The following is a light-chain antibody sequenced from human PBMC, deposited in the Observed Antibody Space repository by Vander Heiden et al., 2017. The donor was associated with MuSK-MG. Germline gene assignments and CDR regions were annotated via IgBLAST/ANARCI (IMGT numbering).Light chain of an antibody. CDR1: QSVSSY. CDR2: GAS. J-gene: IGKJ4*01. V-gene: IGKV3-11*01. Sequence: EIVLTQSPATLSLSPGERATLSCRASQSVSSYLAWYQQKPGQAPRLLIYGASNRATGIPARFSGSGSGTDFTLTISSLEPEDFAVYYCQQRSSWLLTFGGGTKVEIK. CDR3: QQRSSWLLT.